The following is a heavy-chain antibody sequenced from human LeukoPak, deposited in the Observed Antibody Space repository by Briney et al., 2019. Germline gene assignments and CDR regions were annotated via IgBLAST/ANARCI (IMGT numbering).Heavy chain of an antibody. Sequence: ASVKVSCKASGYTLTSYDINWVRQATGQGLEWMGWMNPNSGNTGYAQKFQGRVTMTRNTSISTAYMELSSLRSEDTAVYYCARGRSPYTMVRGVIGWFDPWGQGTLVTVSS. V-gene: IGHV1-8*01. CDR3: ARGRSPYTMVRGVIGWFDP. CDR2: MNPNSGNT. J-gene: IGHJ5*02. CDR1: GYTLTSYD. D-gene: IGHD3-10*01.